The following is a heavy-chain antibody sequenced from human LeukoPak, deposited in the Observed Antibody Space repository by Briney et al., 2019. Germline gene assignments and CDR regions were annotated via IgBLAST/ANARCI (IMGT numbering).Heavy chain of an antibody. CDR2: ISYDGSNK. D-gene: IGHD3-9*01. CDR1: GFTFSSYA. CDR3: ARDLKRITIFLPHGY. J-gene: IGHJ4*02. Sequence: PGRSLRLSCAASGFTFSSYAMHWARQAPGKGLEWVAVISYDGSNKYYADSVKGRFTISRDNSKNTLYLQMNSLRAEDTAVYYCARDLKRITIFLPHGYWGQGTLVTVSS. V-gene: IGHV3-30*04.